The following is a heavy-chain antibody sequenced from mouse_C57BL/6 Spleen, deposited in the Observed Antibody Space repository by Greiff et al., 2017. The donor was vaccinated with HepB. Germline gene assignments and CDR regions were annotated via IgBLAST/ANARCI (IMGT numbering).Heavy chain of an antibody. Sequence: QVQLQQPGAELVRPGSSVKLSCKASGYTFTSYWMDWVKQRPGQGLEWIGNIYPSDSETHYNQKFKDKATLTVDKSSSTAYMQLSSLTSEDSAVYYCARFYYYGSKDFDVWGTGTTVTVSS. CDR2: IYPSDSET. D-gene: IGHD1-1*01. CDR3: ARFYYYGSKDFDV. V-gene: IGHV1-61*01. J-gene: IGHJ1*03. CDR1: GYTFTSYW.